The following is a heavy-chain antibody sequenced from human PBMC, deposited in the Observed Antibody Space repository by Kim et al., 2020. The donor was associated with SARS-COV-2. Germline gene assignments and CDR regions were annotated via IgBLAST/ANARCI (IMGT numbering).Heavy chain of an antibody. Sequence: TYAQKLQVRVTMTTDTSTSTAYMELRSLRSDDTAVYYCARGGTVTAFDYWGQGTLVTVSS. D-gene: IGHD4-17*01. CDR3: ARGGTVTAFDY. J-gene: IGHJ4*02. V-gene: IGHV1-18*01.